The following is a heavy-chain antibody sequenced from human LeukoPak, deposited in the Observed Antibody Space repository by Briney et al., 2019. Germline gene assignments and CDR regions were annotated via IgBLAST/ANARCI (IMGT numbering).Heavy chain of an antibody. CDR3: ARGWVIVVVPAALNWFDP. Sequence: SETLSLTCAVYGGSFSVYYWSWIRQPPGKGLEWIGEINHSGSTNYNPSLKSRVTISVDTSKNQFSLKLSSVTAADTAVYYCARGWVIVVVPAALNWFDPWGQGTLVTVSS. V-gene: IGHV4-34*01. J-gene: IGHJ5*02. CDR2: INHSGST. D-gene: IGHD2-2*01. CDR1: GGSFSVYY.